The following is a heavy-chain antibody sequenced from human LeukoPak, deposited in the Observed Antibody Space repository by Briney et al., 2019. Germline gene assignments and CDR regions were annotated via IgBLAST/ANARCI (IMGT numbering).Heavy chain of an antibody. Sequence: SETLSLTCTVSGGSISSSSYYWGWIRQPPGKGLEWIGSIYYSGSTYYNPSLKSRVTISVDTSKNQFSLKLSSVTAADTAVYYCARDSPYYYGSGSATYYMDVWGKGTTVTISS. CDR3: ARDSPYYYGSGSATYYMDV. D-gene: IGHD3-10*01. V-gene: IGHV4-39*07. CDR2: IYYSGST. CDR1: GGSISSSSYY. J-gene: IGHJ6*03.